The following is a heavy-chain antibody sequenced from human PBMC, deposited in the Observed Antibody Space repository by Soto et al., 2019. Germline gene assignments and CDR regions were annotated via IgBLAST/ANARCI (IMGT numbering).Heavy chain of an antibody. Sequence: EVQLVESGGGLVQPGGSLKLSCAASGFTFSGSAMHWVRQASGKGLAWVGRIRSKANSYATAYAASVKGRFTISRDDSKNTAYLQMNCLKTEDTAVYYCTRLFPCNDYGDYWGQGTLVTVSS. J-gene: IGHJ4*02. CDR3: TRLFPCNDYGDY. V-gene: IGHV3-73*02. D-gene: IGHD4-17*01. CDR1: GFTFSGSA. CDR2: IRSKANSYAT.